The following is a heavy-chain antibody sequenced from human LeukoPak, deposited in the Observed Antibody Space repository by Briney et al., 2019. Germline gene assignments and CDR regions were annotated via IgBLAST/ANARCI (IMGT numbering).Heavy chain of an antibody. CDR2: IWYDGSNK. V-gene: IGHV3-33*01. J-gene: IGHJ4*02. D-gene: IGHD5-12*01. Sequence: GGSLRPSCAASGFTFSSYGMHWVRQAPGKGLEWVAVIWYDGSNKYYADSVKGRFTISRDNSKNTLYLQMNSLRAEDTAVYYCARGVQGGYAQYYFDYWGQGTLVTVSS. CDR1: GFTFSSYG. CDR3: ARGVQGGYAQYYFDY.